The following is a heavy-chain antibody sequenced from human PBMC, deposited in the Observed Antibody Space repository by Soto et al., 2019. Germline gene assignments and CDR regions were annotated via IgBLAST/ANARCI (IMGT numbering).Heavy chain of an antibody. D-gene: IGHD3-3*01. CDR3: AREGEQYDFWSGVSNYYYYMDV. J-gene: IGHJ6*03. V-gene: IGHV4-34*01. CDR2: INHSGST. CDR1: GGSFSGYY. Sequence: KQSQTLSLTCAVYGGSFSGYYWSWIRQPPGKGLEWIGEINHSGSTNYNPSLKSRVTISVDTSKNQFSLKLSSVTAADTAVYYCAREGEQYDFWSGVSNYYYYMDVWGKGTTVTVSS.